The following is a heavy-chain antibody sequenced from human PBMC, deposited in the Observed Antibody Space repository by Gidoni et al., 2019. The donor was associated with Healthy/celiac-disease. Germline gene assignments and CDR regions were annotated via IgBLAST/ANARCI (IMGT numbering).Heavy chain of an antibody. CDR2: ISGSGGST. V-gene: IGHV3-23*01. D-gene: IGHD6-13*01. J-gene: IGHJ5*02. CDR3: AKDRRQQLVLGTTSWFDP. Sequence: EVQLLESGGGLVQPGGSLRLSCAASGFTFSSYAMSWVRQAPGKGLGWVSAISGSGGSTYYADSVKGRFTISRDNSKNTLYLQMNSLRAEDTAVYYCAKDRRQQLVLGTTSWFDPWGQGTLVTVSS. CDR1: GFTFSSYA.